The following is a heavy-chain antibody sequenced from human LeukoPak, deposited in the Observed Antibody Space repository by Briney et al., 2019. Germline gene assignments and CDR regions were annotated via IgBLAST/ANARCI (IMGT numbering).Heavy chain of an antibody. CDR1: GCTFTSYD. V-gene: IGHV1-8*01. D-gene: IGHD6-19*01. CDR3: ARAYSSGLIDY. J-gene: IGHJ4*02. CDR2: MNPNSGNT. Sequence: ASVKDSCKASGCTFTSYDINWVRQATGQGLEWMGWMNPNSGNTGYAHRFQGRVTMTRNTSISTAYMELSSLRSEDTAVYYCARAYSSGLIDYWGQGTLVTVSS.